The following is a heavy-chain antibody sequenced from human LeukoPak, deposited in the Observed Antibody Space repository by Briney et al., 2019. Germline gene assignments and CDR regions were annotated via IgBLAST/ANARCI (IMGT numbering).Heavy chain of an antibody. J-gene: IGHJ5*02. D-gene: IGHD6-13*01. Sequence: PGGSLRLSCAASGFTFSSYGMHWVRQAPGKGLEWVAVISYDGSNKYYADSVKGRFTISRDNSKNTLYLQMNSLRAEDTAVYYCAKGRGGSSSWYSWFDPWGQGTLVTVSS. CDR1: GFTFSSYG. V-gene: IGHV3-30*18. CDR2: ISYDGSNK. CDR3: AKGRGGSSSWYSWFDP.